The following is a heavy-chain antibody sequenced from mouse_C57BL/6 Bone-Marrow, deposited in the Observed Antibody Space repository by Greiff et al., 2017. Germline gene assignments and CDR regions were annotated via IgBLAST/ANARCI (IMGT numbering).Heavy chain of an antibody. V-gene: IGHV8-12*01. J-gene: IGHJ2*01. CDR2: IYWDDDK. CDR1: GFSLSTSGMG. Sequence: QVTLKESGPGILQSSQTLSLTCSFSGFSLSTSGMGVSWIRQPSGKGLEWLAHIYWDDDKRYNPSLKSRLTISKDTSRNQVFLKITSVDTADTATYYCARRLLLLGNYFDYWGQGTTLTVSS. CDR3: ARRLLLLGNYFDY. D-gene: IGHD1-1*02.